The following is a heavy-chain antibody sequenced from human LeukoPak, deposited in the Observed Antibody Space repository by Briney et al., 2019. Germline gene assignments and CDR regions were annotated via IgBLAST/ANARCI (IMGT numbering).Heavy chain of an antibody. CDR1: GFTFSSYS. D-gene: IGHD3-10*01. V-gene: IGHV3-48*04. J-gene: IGHJ3*02. Sequence: GGSLRLSCAASGFTFSSYSMNWVRQAPGKGLEWVSYISSSSSTIYYADSVKGRFTISRDNAKNSLYLQMNSLRAEDTAVYYCATPYYYDAFDIWGQGTMVTVSS. CDR3: ATPYYYDAFDI. CDR2: ISSSSSTI.